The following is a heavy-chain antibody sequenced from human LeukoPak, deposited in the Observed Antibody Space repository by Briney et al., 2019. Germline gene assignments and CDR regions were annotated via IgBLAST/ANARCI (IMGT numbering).Heavy chain of an antibody. Sequence: SETLSLTCAVYGGSFSGYYWSWIRQPPGKGLEWIGEINHSGSTNYNPSLKSRVTISVDTSKNQFSLKLSSVTAADTAVYYCARGSAIAVAGTHNWFDPWGQGTLVTVSS. J-gene: IGHJ5*02. CDR3: ARGSAIAVAGTHNWFDP. CDR1: GGSFSGYY. D-gene: IGHD6-19*01. CDR2: INHSGST. V-gene: IGHV4-34*01.